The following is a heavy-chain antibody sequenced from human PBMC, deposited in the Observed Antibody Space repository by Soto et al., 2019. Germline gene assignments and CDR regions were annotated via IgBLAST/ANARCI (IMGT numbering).Heavy chain of an antibody. Sequence: ASVKVSCKASGYTFTSYAMNWVRQAPGQRLEWMGWINAGNGNTKYSQKFQGRVTITRDTSASTAYMELSSLRSEDTAVYYCARDHSYSSSWMAPGNWFDPWGQGTLVTVS. CDR1: GYTFTSYA. V-gene: IGHV1-3*01. CDR2: INAGNGNT. J-gene: IGHJ5*02. D-gene: IGHD6-13*01. CDR3: ARDHSYSSSWMAPGNWFDP.